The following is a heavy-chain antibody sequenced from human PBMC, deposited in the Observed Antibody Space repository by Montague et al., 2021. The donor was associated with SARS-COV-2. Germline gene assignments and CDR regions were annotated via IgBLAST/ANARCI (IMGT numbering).Heavy chain of an antibody. D-gene: IGHD3-22*01. J-gene: IGHJ4*02. CDR1: GGSVSSGNYY. V-gene: IGHV4-61*01. Sequence: SETLSLTCAVYGGSVSSGNYYWSWIRQPPGKGLEWIGYIYYSGSTNYNPSLKSRVTIPVDTSKNQFSLKLSSVTAADTAVYYCASPKEGSGYYRPFDYWGQGILVTVSS. CDR3: ASPKEGSGYYRPFDY. CDR2: IYYSGST.